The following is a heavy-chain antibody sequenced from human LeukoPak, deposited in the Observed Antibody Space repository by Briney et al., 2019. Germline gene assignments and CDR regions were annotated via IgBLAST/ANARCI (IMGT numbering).Heavy chain of an antibody. Sequence: GGSLRLSCAASGFTFSSYAMGWVRQAPGKGLEWVSAISGSGGSTYYADSVKGRFTISRDNSKNTLYLQMNSLRAEDTAVYYCAKGEAAAIYGMDVWGQGTTVTVSS. J-gene: IGHJ6*02. CDR2: ISGSGGST. CDR1: GFTFSSYA. D-gene: IGHD6-13*01. CDR3: AKGEAAAIYGMDV. V-gene: IGHV3-23*01.